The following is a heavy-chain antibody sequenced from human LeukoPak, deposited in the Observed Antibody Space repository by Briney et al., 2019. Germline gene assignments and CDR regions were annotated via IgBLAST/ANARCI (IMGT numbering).Heavy chain of an antibody. CDR3: ARSNARDGYNFGY. CDR1: GGSISNYY. V-gene: IGHV4-59*08. CDR2: FYYSWAT. Sequence: SETLSLTCTVSGGSISNYYWSWLRQPPGKGLQWIGYFYYSWATNYSPSLKSRVTISVDTSKTQLSLKMTSMTAADTAVYYCARSNARDGYNFGYWGQGTLVTVSS. J-gene: IGHJ4*02. D-gene: IGHD5-24*01.